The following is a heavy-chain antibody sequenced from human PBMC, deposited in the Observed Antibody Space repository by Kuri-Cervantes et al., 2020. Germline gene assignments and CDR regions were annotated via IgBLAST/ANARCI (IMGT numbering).Heavy chain of an antibody. CDR2: ISYDGSNK. CDR3: ARGRSYYYDSSGYSDY. V-gene: IGHV3-30-3*01. J-gene: IGHJ4*02. D-gene: IGHD3-22*01. Sequence: GGSLRLSCAASGFTFSSYAMSWVRQAPGKGLEWVAVISYDGSNKYYADSVKGRFTISRDNSKNTLYLQMNSLRAEDTAVYYCARGRSYYYDSSGYSDYWGQGTLVTVSS. CDR1: GFTFSSYA.